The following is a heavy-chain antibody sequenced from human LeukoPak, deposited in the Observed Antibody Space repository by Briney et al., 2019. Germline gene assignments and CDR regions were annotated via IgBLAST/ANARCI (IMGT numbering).Heavy chain of an antibody. Sequence: PGGSLRLSCAASGFTVSTNYMTWVRQPPGKGLESISMIYTGGTTHYADSVKGRFTISRDKSTNTLYLQMNNLRVDDTAVYYCTTAPWGDTGYWGQGTPVTVSS. CDR3: TTAPWGDTGY. V-gene: IGHV3-53*01. D-gene: IGHD3-16*01. CDR2: IYTGGTT. CDR1: GFTVSTNY. J-gene: IGHJ4*02.